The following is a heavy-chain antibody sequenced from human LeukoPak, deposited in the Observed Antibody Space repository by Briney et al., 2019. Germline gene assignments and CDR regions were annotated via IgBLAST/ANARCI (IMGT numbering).Heavy chain of an antibody. CDR1: GYTFTGYY. V-gene: IGHV1-2*04. CDR2: INPNSGGT. CDR3: ARARGSGSYYGHDYYYYHYMDV. D-gene: IGHD3-10*01. Sequence: ASVKVSCKASGYTFTGYYMHWVRQAPGQGLEWMGWINPNSGGTNYAQKFQGWVTMTRDTSISTAYMELSRLRSDDTAVYYCARARGSGSYYGHDYYYYHYMDVWGKGTTVTVSS. J-gene: IGHJ6*03.